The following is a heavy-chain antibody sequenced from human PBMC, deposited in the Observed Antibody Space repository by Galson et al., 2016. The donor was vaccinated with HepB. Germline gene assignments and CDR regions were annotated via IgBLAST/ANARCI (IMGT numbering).Heavy chain of an antibody. Sequence: TLSLTCTVSGGSISSGGYYWSWIRQHPGKGLEWIGYIYYSGSTYYNPSLKSRVTISVDTSKNQFSLKLSSVTAADTAVYYCARERVQGRQYYYYGMDVWGKGTTVTVSS. V-gene: IGHV4-31*03. J-gene: IGHJ6*04. CDR3: ARERVQGRQYYYYGMDV. D-gene: IGHD3-10*01. CDR1: GGSISSGGYY. CDR2: IYYSGST.